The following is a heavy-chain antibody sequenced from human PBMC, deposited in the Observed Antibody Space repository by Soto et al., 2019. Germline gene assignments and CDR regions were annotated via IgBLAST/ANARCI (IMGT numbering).Heavy chain of an antibody. J-gene: IGHJ4*02. Sequence: QVQVVESGGGVVQPGRSLRLSCAASGFTFRSYAIHWVRQAPGKVLEWVAVISRDGSNKYYVDSVKGRFNISRDNSKDTVYLQMNSLRDEDSAMFYCARSRSGAVADSFDFWGQGTLGTVSS. V-gene: IGHV3-30*04. CDR1: GFTFRSYA. CDR2: ISRDGSNK. CDR3: ARSRSGAVADSFDF. D-gene: IGHD3-10*01.